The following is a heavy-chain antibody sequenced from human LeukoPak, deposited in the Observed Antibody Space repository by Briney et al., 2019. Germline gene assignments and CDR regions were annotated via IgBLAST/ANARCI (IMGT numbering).Heavy chain of an antibody. J-gene: IGHJ4*02. CDR2: INHTGST. D-gene: IGHD3-16*01. Sequence: SETLSLTCAVSGGSITYHSWTWIRQSPGQGLEWIGEINHTGSTNYNPSLQSRVTMSVDTSKNQFSLKLSEVTAADTAVYFCTRWGSWPYDYWGQGTLVTVSP. CDR1: GGSITYHS. V-gene: IGHV4-34*01. CDR3: TRWGSWPYDY.